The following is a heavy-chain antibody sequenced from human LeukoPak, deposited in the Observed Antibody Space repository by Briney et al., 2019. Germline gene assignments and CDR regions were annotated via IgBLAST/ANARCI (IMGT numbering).Heavy chain of an antibody. CDR3: AKGGFTIFGEYNWFDP. D-gene: IGHD3-3*01. CDR1: GGSIRNYY. V-gene: IGHV4-59*01. CDR2: IYYDGST. Sequence: SETLSLTCTVSGGSIRNYYWSWIRQPPGKGLEWVGYIYYDGSTNCNPSLKSRLTILVDTSKNQFSLKLSSVTAADTAVYYCAKGGFTIFGEYNWFDPWGQGTLVTVSS. J-gene: IGHJ5*02.